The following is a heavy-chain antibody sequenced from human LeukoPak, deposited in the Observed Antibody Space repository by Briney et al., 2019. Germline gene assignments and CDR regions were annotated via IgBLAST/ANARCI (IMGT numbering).Heavy chain of an antibody. CDR3: PKGGLTQGDAFDI. J-gene: IGHJ3*02. V-gene: IGHV3-23*01. Sequence: GGSLRLSCTASGFTFSSYAMSWVRQAPGKGLEWVSAISGSGGSTYYADSVKGRFTISRDNSKNTLYLQMNSLRAEDTAVYYCPKGGLTQGDAFDIWGQGTMVTVSS. CDR2: ISGSGGST. CDR1: GFTFSSYA. D-gene: IGHD5-12*01.